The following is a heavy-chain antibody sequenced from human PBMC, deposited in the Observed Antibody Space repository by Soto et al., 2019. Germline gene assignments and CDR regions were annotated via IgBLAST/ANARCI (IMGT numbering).Heavy chain of an antibody. Sequence: PSETLSLTCTVSGGPINSYYWSWIRQPPGKGLEWIGYIYYSGSTNYNPSLKSRVTISVDTSKNQFSLKLSSVTAADTAVYYCARRYGGNFDYWGQGTLVTVSS. CDR3: ARRYGGNFDY. V-gene: IGHV4-59*01. CDR1: GGPINSYY. J-gene: IGHJ4*02. D-gene: IGHD1-26*01. CDR2: IYYSGST.